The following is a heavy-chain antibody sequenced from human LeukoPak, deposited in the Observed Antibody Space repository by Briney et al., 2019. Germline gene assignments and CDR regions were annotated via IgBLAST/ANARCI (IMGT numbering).Heavy chain of an antibody. CDR3: ARDCSASSSDYYPLGY. Sequence: PGGSLRLSCAASGFTVSSKYMSWVRQAPGKGLEWVSVIYSGGSTYYADSVKGRFTISRDNSMDTVYLQMNSLRAEDTAVYYCARDCSASSSDYYPLGYWGQGTLVTVSS. D-gene: IGHD3-22*01. CDR1: GFTVSSKY. V-gene: IGHV3-66*01. CDR2: IYSGGST. J-gene: IGHJ4*02.